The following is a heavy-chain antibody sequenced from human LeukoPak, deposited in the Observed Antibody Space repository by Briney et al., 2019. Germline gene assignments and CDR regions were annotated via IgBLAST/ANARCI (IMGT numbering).Heavy chain of an antibody. J-gene: IGHJ6*03. CDR1: GFTFDDYG. Sequence: GGSLRLSCAASGFTFDDYGMSWVRQAPGKGLEWVSGINWNGGSTGYADSVKGRFTISRDNAKNSLYLQMNSLRAEDTALYYCARCGYGTIYYYYYMDVWGKGTTVTVSS. D-gene: IGHD1-1*01. CDR3: ARCGYGTIYYYYYMDV. CDR2: INWNGGST. V-gene: IGHV3-20*04.